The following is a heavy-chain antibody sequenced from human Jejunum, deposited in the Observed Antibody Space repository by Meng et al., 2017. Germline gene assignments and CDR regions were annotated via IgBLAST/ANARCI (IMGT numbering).Heavy chain of an antibody. CDR1: GFTFSSSW. V-gene: IGHV3-74*03. J-gene: IGHJ5*02. Sequence: GESLKISCAASGFTFSSSWMYWVRQAPRKGLVWVSRIKSDGTITYADSVKGRFTMSRDNAKNTVFLQMNSLRADDTAMYYCAKSGYSTSRFDPWGQGTLVTVSS. CDR2: IKSDGTIT. D-gene: IGHD6-13*01. CDR3: AKSGYSTSRFDP.